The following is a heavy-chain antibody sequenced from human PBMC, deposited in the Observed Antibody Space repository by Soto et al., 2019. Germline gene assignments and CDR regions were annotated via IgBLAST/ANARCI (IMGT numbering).Heavy chain of an antibody. V-gene: IGHV1-18*01. Sequence: QVQLVQSGAEVKKPGASVKVSYKASGYTFSSYGISWVRQAPGQGLEWMGWISAYNDNTKYAHNLQGRVTLNTDTSTSTAFMELRSLSSDDTAVYYCARESPPADHWGQGTLVTVSS. CDR3: ARESPPADH. J-gene: IGHJ4*02. CDR1: GYTFSSYG. CDR2: ISAYNDNT.